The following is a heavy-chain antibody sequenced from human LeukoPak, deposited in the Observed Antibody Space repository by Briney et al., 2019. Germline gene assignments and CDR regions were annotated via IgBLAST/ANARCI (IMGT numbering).Heavy chain of an antibody. CDR1: GFSFINAW. CDR3: SSLRGSSSQYFQH. J-gene: IGHJ1*01. Sequence: GGSLRLTCAASGFSFINAWLSWVRQAPGRELEWFGRITSKIDGGTTDYAATVKGRFTISRDDSKDTLYLQMDGLQTEDTAVYYCSSLRGSSSQYFQHWGQGTLVTVSS. D-gene: IGHD6-13*01. CDR2: ITSKIDGGTT. V-gene: IGHV3-15*01.